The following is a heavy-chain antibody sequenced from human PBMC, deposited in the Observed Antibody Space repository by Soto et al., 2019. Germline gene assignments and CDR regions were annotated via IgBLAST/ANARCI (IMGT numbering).Heavy chain of an antibody. Sequence: SETLSLTCTVSGGSISSYYWSWIRQPPGKGLEWIGYISYSGSTNYNPSLKSRVTISVDTSKNQLSLKLSSVTAADTAVYYCARVGRYYDSSGYSLDFWGQGTLVTVSS. CDR3: ARVGRYYDSSGYSLDF. CDR2: ISYSGST. J-gene: IGHJ4*02. D-gene: IGHD3-22*01. CDR1: GGSISSYY. V-gene: IGHV4-59*01.